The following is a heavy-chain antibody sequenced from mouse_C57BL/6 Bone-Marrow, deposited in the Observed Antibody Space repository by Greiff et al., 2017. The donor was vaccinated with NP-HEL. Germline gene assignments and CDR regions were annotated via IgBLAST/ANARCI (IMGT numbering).Heavy chain of an antibody. V-gene: IGHV1-54*01. Sequence: LVESGAELVRPGTSVKVSCKASGYAFTNYLIEWVKQRPGQGLEWIGVINPGSGGTNYNEKFKGKATLTADKSSSTAYMQLSSLTSEDSAVYFCAREGIVTMDYWGQGTSVTVSS. J-gene: IGHJ4*01. CDR1: GYAFTNYL. CDR3: AREGIVTMDY. CDR2: INPGSGGT. D-gene: IGHD2-5*01.